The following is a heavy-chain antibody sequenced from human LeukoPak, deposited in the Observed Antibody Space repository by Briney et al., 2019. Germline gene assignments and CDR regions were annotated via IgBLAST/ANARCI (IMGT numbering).Heavy chain of an antibody. V-gene: IGHV4-34*01. J-gene: IGHJ6*02. CDR3: ARLTGDRYYYGMDV. CDR2: INHSGST. Sequence: PSETLSLTCAVYGGSFSGYYWSWIRQPPGQGLEWIGEINHSGSTNYNPSLKSRVTVSVDTSKNQFSLKLNSVTAADTAVYYCARLTGDRYYYGMDVWGQGTTVTVSS. D-gene: IGHD7-27*01. CDR1: GGSFSGYY.